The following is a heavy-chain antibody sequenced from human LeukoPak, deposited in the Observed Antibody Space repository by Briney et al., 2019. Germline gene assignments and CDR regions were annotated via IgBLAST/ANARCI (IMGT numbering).Heavy chain of an antibody. CDR3: AKPRLRYFDWLFSPDAFDI. J-gene: IGHJ3*02. CDR2: INPNSGGT. CDR1: GYTFTGYY. V-gene: IGHV1-2*02. D-gene: IGHD3-9*01. Sequence: GASVTVSCKASGYTFTGYYMHWVRQAPGQGLEWMGWINPNSGGTNYAQKFQGRVTMTRDTSISTAYMELSRLRSDDTAVYYCAKPRLRYFDWLFSPDAFDIWGQGTMVAVSS.